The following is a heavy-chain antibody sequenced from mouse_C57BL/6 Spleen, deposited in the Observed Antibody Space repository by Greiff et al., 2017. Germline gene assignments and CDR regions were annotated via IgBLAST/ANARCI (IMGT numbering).Heavy chain of an antibody. Sequence: EVMLVESGGDLVKPGGSLKLSCAASGFTFSSYGMSWVRQTPDKRLEWVATISSGGSYTYYPDSVKGRFTISRDNAKNTLYLQMSSLKSEDTAMYYCARQGGGWYFDVWGTGTTVTVSS. J-gene: IGHJ1*03. CDR1: GFTFSSYG. CDR3: ARQGGGWYFDV. CDR2: ISSGGSYT. V-gene: IGHV5-6*01.